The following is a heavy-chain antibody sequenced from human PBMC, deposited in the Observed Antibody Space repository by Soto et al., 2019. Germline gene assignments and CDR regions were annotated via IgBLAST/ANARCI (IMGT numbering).Heavy chain of an antibody. CDR1: GYSFTSYW. V-gene: IGHV5-51*01. CDR3: ASLPTVVTPSPAH. J-gene: IGHJ4*02. Sequence: PGESLKISWKCSGYSFTSYWIGWVRQMPGKGLEWMGIIYPGDSDTRYIPSFQGQVTISADKSISTAYLQWSSLKASDTAMYSCASLPTVVTPSPAHWGQGTLVTVSS. CDR2: IYPGDSDT. D-gene: IGHD4-17*01.